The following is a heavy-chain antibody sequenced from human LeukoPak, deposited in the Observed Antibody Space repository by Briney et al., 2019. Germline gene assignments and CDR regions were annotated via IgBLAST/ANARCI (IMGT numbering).Heavy chain of an antibody. CDR3: ARGRSTGYPYYFEY. V-gene: IGHV1-8*03. D-gene: IGHD5-12*01. Sequence: ASVKVSCKASGYTFTSYDINWVRQATGQGLEWMGWMNPSSGSTGYAQKFQGRVTITRNTSISTAYMELSGLRSEDTAVYYCARGRSTGYPYYFEYWGQGTLVTVSS. CDR1: GYTFTSYD. J-gene: IGHJ4*02. CDR2: MNPSSGST.